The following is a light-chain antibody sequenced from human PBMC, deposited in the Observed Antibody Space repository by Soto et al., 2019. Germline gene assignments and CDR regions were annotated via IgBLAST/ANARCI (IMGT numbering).Light chain of an antibody. CDR1: QSVSSY. V-gene: IGKV3-11*01. J-gene: IGKJ4*01. Sequence: EIVLTQSPATLSLSPGERATLSYRASQSVSSYLAWYQQKPGQAPRLLIYDASNRATGIPARFSGSGSGTDFTLTISCLEPEDFAVYYCQQCRNWPPSPTFGGGKKVE. CDR2: DAS. CDR3: QQCRNWPPSPT.